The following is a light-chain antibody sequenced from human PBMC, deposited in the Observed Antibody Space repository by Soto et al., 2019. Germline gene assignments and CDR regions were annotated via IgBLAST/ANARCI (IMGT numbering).Light chain of an antibody. Sequence: DIQMTQSPSSLSASVRDRVTITCRASQGISNYLAWYQQKPGKVPKLLIYAASTLQSGVPSRFSCSGSGKDFTLTISSLQPEDVATYYCQKYDSAPWTFGQGTKVEIK. V-gene: IGKV1-27*01. CDR3: QKYDSAPWT. J-gene: IGKJ1*01. CDR1: QGISNY. CDR2: AAS.